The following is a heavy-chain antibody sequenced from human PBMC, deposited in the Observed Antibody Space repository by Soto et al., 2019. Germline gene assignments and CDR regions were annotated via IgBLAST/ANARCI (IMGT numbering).Heavy chain of an antibody. CDR2: ISAHNGNT. D-gene: IGHD1-1*01. CDR1: GYTFTSYG. V-gene: IGHV1-18*01. CDR3: ARGRYGDY. J-gene: IGHJ4*02. Sequence: QVHLVQSGAEVKKPGASVKVSCKGSGYTFTSYGITWVRQAPGQGLEWMGWISAHNGNTDYAQKLQGRVTVTRDTSTSTAYMELRSLRYDDTAVYYCARGRYGDYWGQGALVTDSS.